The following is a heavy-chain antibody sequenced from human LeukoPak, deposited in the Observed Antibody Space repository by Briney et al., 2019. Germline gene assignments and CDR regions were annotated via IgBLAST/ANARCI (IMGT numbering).Heavy chain of an antibody. CDR2: INHGGST. Sequence: KASETLSLTCAVYGGSFSGYYWSWIRQPPGKGLEWIGEINHGGSTNYNPSPKSRVTMSVDTSKNQVSLKVTSVTAADTAVYYCARGPHCSGGSCYSPAFDYWGQGTLVSVSS. D-gene: IGHD2-15*01. CDR3: ARGPHCSGGSCYSPAFDY. V-gene: IGHV4-34*01. CDR1: GGSFSGYY. J-gene: IGHJ4*02.